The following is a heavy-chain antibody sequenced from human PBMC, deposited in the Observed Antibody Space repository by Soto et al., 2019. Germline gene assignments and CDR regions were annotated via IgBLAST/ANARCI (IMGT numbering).Heavy chain of an antibody. V-gene: IGHV1-69*04. CDR1: GGTFSSYT. CDR2: IIPILGIA. J-gene: IGHJ3*02. Sequence: SVKVSCKASGGTFSSYTISWVRQAPGQGLEWMGRIIPILGIANYAQKFQGRVTITADKSTSTAYMELSSLRSEDTAVYYCARDLDIVVVVAASDDAFDIWGQGTMVTVSS. D-gene: IGHD2-15*01. CDR3: ARDLDIVVVVAASDDAFDI.